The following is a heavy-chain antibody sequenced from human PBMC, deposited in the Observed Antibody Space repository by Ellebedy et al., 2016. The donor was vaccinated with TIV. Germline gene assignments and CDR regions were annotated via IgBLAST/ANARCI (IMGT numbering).Heavy chain of an antibody. CDR3: GKDLDVLTGSDF. D-gene: IGHD3-9*01. CDR1: GFTFEDYV. CDR2: ISWDGTMT. V-gene: IGHV3-43*01. J-gene: IGHJ4*02. Sequence: GESLKISCAASGFTFEDYVMHWIRQPPGKGLEWVTVISWDGTMTFHADSVKGRFTVSRDNKKNLLYLQMNSQKTEDTAVYYCGKDLDVLTGSDFWGQGTLVTVSS.